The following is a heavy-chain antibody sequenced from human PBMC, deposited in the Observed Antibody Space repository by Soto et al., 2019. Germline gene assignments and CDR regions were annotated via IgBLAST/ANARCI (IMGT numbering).Heavy chain of an antibody. CDR2: IYHSGST. D-gene: IGHD6-25*01. Sequence: PSETLSLTCAVSGGSISSGGYSWSWIRQPPGKGLEWIGYIYHSGSTYYNPSLKSRVTISVDRSKNQFSLKLSSVTAADTAVYYCARDQRRGQRGMDVWGQGATVTVSS. CDR3: ARDQRRGQRGMDV. CDR1: GGSISSGGYS. J-gene: IGHJ6*02. V-gene: IGHV4-30-2*01.